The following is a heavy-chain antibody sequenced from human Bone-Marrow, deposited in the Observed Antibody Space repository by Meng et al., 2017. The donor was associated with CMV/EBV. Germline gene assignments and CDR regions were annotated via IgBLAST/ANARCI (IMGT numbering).Heavy chain of an antibody. CDR1: GGSISSSKW. CDR3: ARVGSYYEYYFDY. J-gene: IGHJ4*02. Sequence: CDVSGGSISSSKWWSWVRQPPGKGLEWIGEIYHSGSTNYNPYLKSRVTISVDKSKNQFSLKLSSVTAADTAVYYCARVGSYYEYYFDYWGQGTLVTVSS. V-gene: IGHV4-4*02. CDR2: IYHSGST. D-gene: IGHD1-26*01.